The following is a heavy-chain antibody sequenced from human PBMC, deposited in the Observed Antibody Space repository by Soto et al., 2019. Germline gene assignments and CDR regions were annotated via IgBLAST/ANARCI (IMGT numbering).Heavy chain of an antibody. V-gene: IGHV3-21*01. CDR3: ARMGGSDDYSYSYGMDV. D-gene: IGHD1-26*01. CDR1: GFTFSTYN. J-gene: IGHJ6*02. CDR2: INSPSSYI. Sequence: EVQLVESGGGLVKPGGSLTLSCTASGFTFSTYNMNWVRQAPGKGLEWVSSINSPSSYIYYADSVKGRFTISRDNAKNSLFLQMSSLRAEDSAVYYCARMGGSDDYSYSYGMDVWGQGTAVTVSS.